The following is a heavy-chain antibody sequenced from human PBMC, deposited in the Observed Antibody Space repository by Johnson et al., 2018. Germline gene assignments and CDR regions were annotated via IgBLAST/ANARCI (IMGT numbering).Heavy chain of an antibody. J-gene: IGHJ6*04. Sequence: VQLVESGGGVVRPGGSLRLSCAASGFTFDDYGMSWVRQAPGKGLEWVSVIYSGGSTYYADSVKGRFTISRDNAKNSVYLKMNSLRAEDTAIYYCARGHYGLDVWGKGTTVTVSS. CDR1: GFTFDDYG. CDR3: ARGHYGLDV. CDR2: IYSGGST. V-gene: IGHV3-20*04.